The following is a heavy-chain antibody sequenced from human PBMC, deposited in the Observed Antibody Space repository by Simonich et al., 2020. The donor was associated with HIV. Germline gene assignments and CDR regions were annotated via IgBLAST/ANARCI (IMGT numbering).Heavy chain of an antibody. CDR1: GGSFGGYY. D-gene: IGHD1-26*01. CDR3: ARGRVGATTDRDYYYMDV. V-gene: IGHV4-34*01. CDR2: INHSGNT. Sequence: QVHLQQWGAGLLKPSETLSLTCAVYGGSFGGYYWGWVRQSPGKGLEWIGEINHSGNTNSNRSLKIRVTISVNTSKTQFSLKLSSVTAADTAVYYCARGRVGATTDRDYYYMDVWGKGTTVTVSS. J-gene: IGHJ6*03.